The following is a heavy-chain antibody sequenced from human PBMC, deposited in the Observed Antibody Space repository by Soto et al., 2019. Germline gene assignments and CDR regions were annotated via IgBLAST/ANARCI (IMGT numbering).Heavy chain of an antibody. Sequence: QVQLVQSGAEVKTPGASVKVSCKASGYRFIGYYIHWVRQAPGQGLEWMGWINPDSGATNYAQKFQGWATMTRDTSIRTVDVELSRLRYDDTAVYYCARDPSGGGGAIDYWGHGTLVTVSS. J-gene: IGHJ4*01. CDR1: GYRFIGYY. CDR2: INPDSGAT. CDR3: ARDPSGGGGAIDY. V-gene: IGHV1-2*04. D-gene: IGHD2-15*01.